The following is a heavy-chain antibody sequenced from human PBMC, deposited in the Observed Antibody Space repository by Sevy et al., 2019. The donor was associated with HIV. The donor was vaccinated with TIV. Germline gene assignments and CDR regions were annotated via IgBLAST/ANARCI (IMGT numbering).Heavy chain of an antibody. CDR1: GGSISSGGYY. V-gene: IGHV4-31*03. Sequence: SETLSLTYTVSGGSISSGGYYWTWIRQHPGKGLEWIGYIYYSGTTYYNPSLKSRVTISVDTSKNQFSLKLSSVTAADTAVYYCARWHDFWSGYYTGYYYGMDVWGQGTTVTVSS. D-gene: IGHD3-3*01. CDR2: IYYSGTT. CDR3: ARWHDFWSGYYTGYYYGMDV. J-gene: IGHJ6*02.